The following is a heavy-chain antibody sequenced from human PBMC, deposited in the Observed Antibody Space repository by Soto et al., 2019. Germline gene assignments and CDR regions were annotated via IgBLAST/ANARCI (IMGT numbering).Heavy chain of an antibody. CDR1: GFTFSHYG. CDR2: ISYDGSNK. D-gene: IGHD2-2*01. J-gene: IGHJ4*02. V-gene: IGHV3-30*03. Sequence: QVQLVESGGGVVQPGRSLRLSCAASGFTFSHYGIHCVRQAPGKGLEWLAVISYDGSNKHYADSVKGRFTVSRDNSKNTLYLQMNSLRAEDTAVYFCARYSGKYQGPIDYWGQGTLVTVPS. CDR3: ARYSGKYQGPIDY.